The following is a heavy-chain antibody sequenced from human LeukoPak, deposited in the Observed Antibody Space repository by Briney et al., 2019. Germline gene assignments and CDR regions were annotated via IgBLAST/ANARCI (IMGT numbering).Heavy chain of an antibody. CDR2: IIPIFGTA. J-gene: IGHJ4*02. D-gene: IGHD3-3*01. V-gene: IGHV1-69*01. CDR3: AKHAWSGYYCLDY. Sequence: SVKVSCKASGGTFSSYAISWVRQAPGQGLEWMGGIIPIFGTANYAQKFQGRVTITADESASTAYMELSSLRSEDTAVYYCAKHAWSGYYCLDYWGQGTLVTVSS. CDR1: GGTFSSYA.